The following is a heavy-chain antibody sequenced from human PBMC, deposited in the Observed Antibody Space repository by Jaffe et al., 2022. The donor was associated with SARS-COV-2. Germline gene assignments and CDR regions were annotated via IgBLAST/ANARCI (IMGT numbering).Heavy chain of an antibody. Sequence: QVQLQESGPGLVKPSQTLSLTCTVSGGSISSGSYYWSWIRQPAGKGLEWIGRIYTSGSTNYNPSLKSRVTISVDTSKNQFSLKLSSVTAADTAVYYCARDLEDCTNGVCYRNGMDVWGQGTTVTVSS. V-gene: IGHV4-61*02. D-gene: IGHD2-8*01. CDR3: ARDLEDCTNGVCYRNGMDV. J-gene: IGHJ6*02. CDR2: IYTSGST. CDR1: GGSISSGSYY.